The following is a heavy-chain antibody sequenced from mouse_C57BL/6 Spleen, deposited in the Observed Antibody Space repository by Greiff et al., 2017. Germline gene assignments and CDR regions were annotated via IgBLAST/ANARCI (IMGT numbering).Heavy chain of an antibody. CDR2: IDPSDSYT. CDR1: GYTFTSYW. D-gene: IGHD1-1*01. V-gene: IGHV1-59*01. J-gene: IGHJ4*01. Sequence: QVQLQQPGAELVRPGTSVKLSCKASGYTFTSYWMHWVKQRPGQGLEWIGVIDPSDSYTNYNQKFKGKATLTVDTSSSTAYMQLSSLTSADSAVYYCAKGYGSYYAMDYWGKGTSVTVSS. CDR3: AKGYGSYYAMDY.